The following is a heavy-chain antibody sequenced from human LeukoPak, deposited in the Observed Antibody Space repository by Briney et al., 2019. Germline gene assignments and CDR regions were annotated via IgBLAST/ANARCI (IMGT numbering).Heavy chain of an antibody. V-gene: IGHV3-30*03. CDR3: ARAITMIVVVFDAFDI. D-gene: IGHD3-22*01. J-gene: IGHJ3*02. CDR2: TSYDGSNK. CDR1: GFTFSSYG. Sequence: PGRSLRLSCAASGFTFSSYGMHWVRQAPGKGLEWVAVTSYDGSNKYYADSVKGRFTISRDNSKNTLYLQMNSLRAEDTAVYYCARAITMIVVVFDAFDIWGQGTMVTVSS.